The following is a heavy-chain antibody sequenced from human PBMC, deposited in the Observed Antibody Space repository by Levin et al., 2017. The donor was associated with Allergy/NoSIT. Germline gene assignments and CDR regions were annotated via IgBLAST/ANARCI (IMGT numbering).Heavy chain of an antibody. V-gene: IGHV4-31*03. CDR3: ARKPTGAGQFDI. CDR2: IFDSVTT. CDR1: GGSIASDAYY. J-gene: IGHJ3*02. D-gene: IGHD1-14*01. Sequence: SQTLSLTCTVSGGSIASDAYYWTWIRQHPGKGLEWIGYIFDSVTTYYNPSLTSRLSLSVDTSKNLFSLKLTSVTAADTAVYYCARKPTGAGQFDIWGQGTMVTVST.